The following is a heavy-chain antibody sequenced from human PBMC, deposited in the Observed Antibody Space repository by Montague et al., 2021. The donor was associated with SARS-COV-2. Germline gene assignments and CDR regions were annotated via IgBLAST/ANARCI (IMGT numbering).Heavy chain of an antibody. CDR1: GFTVSSNY. V-gene: IGHV3-53*04. CDR3: ARDLTYGSGRSYYYGMDV. D-gene: IGHD3-10*01. J-gene: IGHJ6*02. Sequence: SLRLSCAASGFTVSSNYMSWVRQAPGKGLEWVSVIYSGGSTYYADSVKGRFTISRHNSKNTLYLQMNSLRAEDTAVYYCARDLTYGSGRSYYYGMDVWGHGTTVTVSS. CDR2: IYSGGST.